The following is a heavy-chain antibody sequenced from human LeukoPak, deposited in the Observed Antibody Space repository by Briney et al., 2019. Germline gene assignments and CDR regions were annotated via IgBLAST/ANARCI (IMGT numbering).Heavy chain of an antibody. CDR3: ARGGGVVVAAANWFDP. CDR1: GGSFSGYY. Sequence: SETLSLTCAVYGGSFSGYYWSWIRQPPGEGLEWIGEINHSGSTNYNPSLKSRVTISVDTSKNQFSLKLSSVTAADTAVYYCARGGGVVVAAANWFDPWGQGSLVTVSS. CDR2: INHSGST. D-gene: IGHD2-15*01. J-gene: IGHJ5*02. V-gene: IGHV4-34*01.